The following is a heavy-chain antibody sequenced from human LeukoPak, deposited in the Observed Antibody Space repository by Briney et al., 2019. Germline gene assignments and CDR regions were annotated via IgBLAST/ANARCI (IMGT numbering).Heavy chain of an antibody. Sequence: ASVKVSCKASVYTFTNYAMNWMRQAPGQGREWMGWINNNTGNPTYAQGFTGRFVFSLDTSVSTAYLQISSLKAEDTAVYYCARIYYDSSGYYYFDNWGQGTLVTVSS. CDR3: ARIYYDSSGYYYFDN. CDR1: VYTFTNYA. J-gene: IGHJ4*02. V-gene: IGHV7-4-1*02. D-gene: IGHD3-22*01. CDR2: INNNTGNP.